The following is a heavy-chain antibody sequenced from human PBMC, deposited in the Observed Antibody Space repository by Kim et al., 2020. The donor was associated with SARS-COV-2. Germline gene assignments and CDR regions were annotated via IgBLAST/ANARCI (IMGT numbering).Heavy chain of an antibody. D-gene: IGHD1-26*01. CDR3: ARGGSSLDPYYGMDV. V-gene: IGHV4-4*02. Sequence: SETLSLTCAVSGGSISSSNWWSWVRQPPGKGLEWIGEIYHSGSTNYNPSLKSRVTISVDKSKNQFSLKLSSVTAADTAVYYCARGGSSLDPYYGMDVWGQGTTVTVSS. J-gene: IGHJ6*02. CDR1: GGSISSSNW. CDR2: IYHSGST.